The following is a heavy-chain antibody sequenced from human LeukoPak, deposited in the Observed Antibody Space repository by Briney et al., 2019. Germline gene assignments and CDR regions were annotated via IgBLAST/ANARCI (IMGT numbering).Heavy chain of an antibody. CDR3: ARLGYSSSHYFDY. Sequence: ESGPALLQPTPTLTLTCTFSGFSLRTSVMRVSWIRQPPGKALEWLALIDWDDDKFYSTSLKTRLTISKDTSKNQVVLTMTNMDPVDAARYYCARLGYSSSHYFDYWGQGTLVTVSS. D-gene: IGHD6-6*01. CDR2: IDWDDDK. V-gene: IGHV2-70*04. J-gene: IGHJ4*02. CDR1: GFSLRTSVMR.